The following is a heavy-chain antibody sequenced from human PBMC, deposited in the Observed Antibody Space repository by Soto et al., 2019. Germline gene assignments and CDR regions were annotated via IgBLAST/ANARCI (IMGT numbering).Heavy chain of an antibody. V-gene: IGHV1-2*02. Sequence: ASVKVSCKASGYTFTGYYMHWVRQAPGQGLEWMGWINPNSGGTNYAQKFQGRVTMTRDTSIGTAYMELSRLRSDDTAVYYCARYPIVVVPAAENNWFDPWGQGTLVTVSS. CDR3: ARYPIVVVPAAENNWFDP. D-gene: IGHD2-2*01. CDR1: GYTFTGYY. CDR2: INPNSGGT. J-gene: IGHJ5*02.